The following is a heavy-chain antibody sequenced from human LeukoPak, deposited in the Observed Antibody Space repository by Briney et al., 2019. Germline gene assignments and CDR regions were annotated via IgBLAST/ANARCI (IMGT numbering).Heavy chain of an antibody. V-gene: IGHV1-46*01. CDR3: ARGGLGNYGILTGNYKYYFYMDV. Sequence: GASLKVSCKASGYTFTSYYIHWVRQAPGQGLEWMGKINPSGGTTTNAQTFLGRLTMTRDTSTNTVYMELSSLRSEDTAVYYCARGGLGNYGILTGNYKYYFYMDVWGEGTTVTVSS. CDR2: INPSGGTT. CDR1: GYTFTSYY. D-gene: IGHD3-9*01. J-gene: IGHJ6*03.